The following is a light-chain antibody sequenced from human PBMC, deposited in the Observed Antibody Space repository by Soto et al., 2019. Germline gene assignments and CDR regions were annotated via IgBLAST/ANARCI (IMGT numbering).Light chain of an antibody. CDR1: QSVSSSY. V-gene: IGKV3-20*01. J-gene: IGKJ1*01. CDR2: GAS. Sequence: EILLTQSPVTLSLSPWEGATLSCSASQSVSSSYLAWYQQRPGKAPRLLIYGASSRDSGIPDRFSGSGSGTDFSLTISRLEPEDFAVYYCQQYGVSPRTFGQGTKVDIK. CDR3: QQYGVSPRT.